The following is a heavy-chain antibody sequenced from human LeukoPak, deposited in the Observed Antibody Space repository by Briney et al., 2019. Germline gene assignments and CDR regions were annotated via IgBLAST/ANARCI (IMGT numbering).Heavy chain of an antibody. CDR2: INHSGST. Sequence: PSETLSLTCAVYSGSFSGYYWSWIRQPPGKGLEWIGEINHSGSTNYNPSLKSRVTISVDTSKNQFSLKLSSVTAADTAVYYCARLPTVTFFDYWGQGTLVTVSS. V-gene: IGHV4-34*01. CDR3: ARLPTVTFFDY. D-gene: IGHD4-17*01. CDR1: SGSFSGYY. J-gene: IGHJ4*02.